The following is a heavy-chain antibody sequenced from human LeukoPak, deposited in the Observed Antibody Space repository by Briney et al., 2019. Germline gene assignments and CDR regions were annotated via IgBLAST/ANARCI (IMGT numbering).Heavy chain of an antibody. CDR1: GGSISNYY. J-gene: IGHJ5*02. Sequence: SETLSLTCTVSGGSISNYYWSWIRQPPGKGLEWIGHAYYSGSTNYNPSLESRVTMSVDTSKNKFTLKLSSVTAADTAVYYCARNAAVATSRSWFDPWGQGSLVTVSS. D-gene: IGHD6-19*01. CDR3: ARNAAVATSRSWFDP. V-gene: IGHV4-59*08. CDR2: AYYSGST.